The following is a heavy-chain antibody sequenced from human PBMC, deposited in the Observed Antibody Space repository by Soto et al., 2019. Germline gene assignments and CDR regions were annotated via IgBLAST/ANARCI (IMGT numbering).Heavy chain of an antibody. CDR1: GGSFSGYY. V-gene: IGHV4-34*01. CDR3: ARLIAAAGDY. Sequence: SETLSLTCAVYGGSFSGYYWSWIRQPPGKGLEWIGEINHSGSTNYNPSLKSRVTISVDTSKNQFSLKLSSVTAADTAVYYCARLIAAAGDYWGQGTLVTVSS. CDR2: INHSGST. D-gene: IGHD6-13*01. J-gene: IGHJ4*02.